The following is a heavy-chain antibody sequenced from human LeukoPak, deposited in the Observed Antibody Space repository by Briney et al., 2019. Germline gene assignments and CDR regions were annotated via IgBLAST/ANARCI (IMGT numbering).Heavy chain of an antibody. Sequence: GGSLRLSCAASGFSFSIYVMHWVRQAPGKGLEWVAVISYDGSNKYYADSVKGRFTISRDNSKNTLYLQMTSLRAEDTAVYYCAKILWFGELSEAFDIWGQGTMVTVSS. D-gene: IGHD3-10*01. CDR1: GFSFSIYV. CDR2: ISYDGSNK. J-gene: IGHJ3*02. CDR3: AKILWFGELSEAFDI. V-gene: IGHV3-30*18.